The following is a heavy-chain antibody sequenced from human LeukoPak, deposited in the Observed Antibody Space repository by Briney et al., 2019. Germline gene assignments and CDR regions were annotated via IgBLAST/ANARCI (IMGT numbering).Heavy chain of an antibody. V-gene: IGHV4-34*01. J-gene: IGHJ4*02. Sequence: PSGTLSLTCAVYGGSFSGYYWSWIRQPPGKGLEWIGEINHSGSTNYNPSLKSRVTISVDTSKNQFSLKLSSVTAADTAVYYCARDDEEQWLPSDYWGQGTLVTVSS. CDR1: GGSFSGYY. CDR2: INHSGST. CDR3: ARDDEEQWLPSDY. D-gene: IGHD6-19*01.